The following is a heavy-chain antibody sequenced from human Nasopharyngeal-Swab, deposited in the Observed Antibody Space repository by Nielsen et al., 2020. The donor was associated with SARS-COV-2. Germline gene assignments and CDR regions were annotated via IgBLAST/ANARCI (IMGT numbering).Heavy chain of an antibody. V-gene: IGHV1-69*13. J-gene: IGHJ2*01. CDR2: IIPMIGTA. Sequence: SVKVSCKVSGGTFKNYAISWVRQAPGQGLEWMGGIIPMIGTANYAQKFQGRVTITADESTSTAYMELNSLRVEDTALYYCARENNWEALRYFDLWGRGTLVTVSS. D-gene: IGHD1-20*01. CDR1: GGTFKNYA. CDR3: ARENNWEALRYFDL.